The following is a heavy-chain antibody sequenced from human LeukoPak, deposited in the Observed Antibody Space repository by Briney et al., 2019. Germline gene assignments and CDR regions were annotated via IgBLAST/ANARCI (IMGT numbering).Heavy chain of an antibody. CDR3: ARVLPYYDILTGGVGWFDP. CDR2: ISAYNGNT. J-gene: IGHJ5*02. Sequence: ASVKVSCKASGYTFTSYGISWVRQAPGQGLEWMGWISAYNGNTNYAQKLQGRVTMTTDTSTSTAYMELRSLRSDDTAVYYCARVLPYYDILTGGVGWFDPWGQGTLVTVSS. CDR1: GYTFTSYG. D-gene: IGHD3-9*01. V-gene: IGHV1-18*01.